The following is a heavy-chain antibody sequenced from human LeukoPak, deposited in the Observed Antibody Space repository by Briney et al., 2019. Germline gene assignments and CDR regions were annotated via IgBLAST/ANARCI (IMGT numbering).Heavy chain of an antibody. Sequence: GRSLRLSCAASGFTFSSYGMHWVRQAPGKGLEWVAVISYDGSNKYYADSVKGRFTISRDNSKNTLYLQMNSLRAEDTAVYYCARAPSQRGLYYYYGMDVWGQGTTVTVSS. CDR3: ARAPSQRGLYYYYGMDV. CDR2: ISYDGSNK. V-gene: IGHV3-30*03. CDR1: GFTFSSYG. J-gene: IGHJ6*02.